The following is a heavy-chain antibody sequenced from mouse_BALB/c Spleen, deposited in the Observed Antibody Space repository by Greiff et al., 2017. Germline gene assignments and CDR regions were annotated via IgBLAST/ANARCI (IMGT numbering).Heavy chain of an antibody. V-gene: IGHV3-6*02. CDR2: ISYDGSN. D-gene: IGHD2-10*02. CDR3: AREGVYGNYYYAMDY. CDR1: GYSITSGYY. Sequence: EVKLEESGPGLVKPSQSLSLTCSVTGYSITSGYYWNWIRQFPGNKLEWMGYISYDGSNNYNPSLKNRISITRDTSKNQFFLKLNSVTTEDTATYYCAREGVYGNYYYAMDYWGQGTSVTVSS. J-gene: IGHJ4*01.